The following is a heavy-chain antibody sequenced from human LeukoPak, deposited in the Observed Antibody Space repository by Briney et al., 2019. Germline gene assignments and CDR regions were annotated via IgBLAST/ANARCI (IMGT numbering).Heavy chain of an antibody. CDR2: ISYDGSNK. Sequence: PGGSLRLSCAASGFTFSSYGMHWVRQAPGKGLEWVAVISYDGSNKYYADSVKGRFTISRDNSKNTLYLQMNSLRAEDTAVYYCAKSSPSSWYWPGVYNWFDPWGQGTLVTVSS. J-gene: IGHJ5*02. CDR1: GFTFSSYG. CDR3: AKSSPSSWYWPGVYNWFDP. V-gene: IGHV3-30*18. D-gene: IGHD6-13*01.